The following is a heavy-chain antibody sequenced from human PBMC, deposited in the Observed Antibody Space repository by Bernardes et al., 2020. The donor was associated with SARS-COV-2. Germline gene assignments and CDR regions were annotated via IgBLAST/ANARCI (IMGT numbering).Heavy chain of an antibody. CDR3: ATAPALGGVYCSGGSCYDYYYGVDV. V-gene: IGHV1-24*01. J-gene: IGHJ6*02. CDR1: GYTLTELS. CDR2: FDPEDGET. D-gene: IGHD2-15*01. Sequence: ASVKVSCKVSGYTLTELSMHWVRQAPGKGLEWMGGFDPEDGETIYAQKFQGRVTMTEDTSTDTAYMELSSLRSEDTAVYYCATAPALGGVYCSGGSCYDYYYGVDVSGHGTTATVSS.